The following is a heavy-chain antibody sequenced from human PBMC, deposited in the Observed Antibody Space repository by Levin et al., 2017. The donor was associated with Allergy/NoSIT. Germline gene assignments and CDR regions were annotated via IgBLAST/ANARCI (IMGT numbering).Heavy chain of an antibody. J-gene: IGHJ4*02. D-gene: IGHD3-16*01. CDR3: ARGKGGIDS. Sequence: GESLKISCEASGFTFTTFWMTWVRQAPGKGLEWVANIKYDGSEKNYVDSVKGRFTISRDNAKNSLYLHMNSLRAEDTALYYCARGKGGIDSWGQGTLVTVSS. CDR1: GFTFTTFW. V-gene: IGHV3-7*01. CDR2: IKYDGSEK.